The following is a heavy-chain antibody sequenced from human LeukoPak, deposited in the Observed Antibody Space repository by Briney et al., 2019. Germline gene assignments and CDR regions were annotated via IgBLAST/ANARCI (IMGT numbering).Heavy chain of an antibody. Sequence: ASVKVSCKASGGTFSSYAISWVRQAPGQGLEWMGGIVPIFGTANYAQKFQGRVTITADESTSTAYMELSSLRSEDTAVYYCARESVKDSSGYYSADYWGQGTLVTVSS. CDR2: IVPIFGTA. V-gene: IGHV1-69*13. D-gene: IGHD3-22*01. CDR3: ARESVKDSSGYYSADY. CDR1: GGTFSSYA. J-gene: IGHJ4*02.